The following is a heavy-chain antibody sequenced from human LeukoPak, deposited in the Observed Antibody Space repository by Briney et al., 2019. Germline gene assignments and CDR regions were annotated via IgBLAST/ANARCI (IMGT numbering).Heavy chain of an antibody. D-gene: IGHD2-15*01. CDR1: GASISSDY. CDR3: ARTYCSGGSCYYFDY. V-gene: IGHV4-59*08. Sequence: PSETLPLTCTVAGASISSDYWSWVRQPPGKGLEWLGYIYYSGSTNYNPSLKSRVTISVDTSKNQFSLKLSSVTAADTAVYYCARTYCSGGSCYYFDYWGQGILVTVSS. CDR2: IYYSGST. J-gene: IGHJ4*02.